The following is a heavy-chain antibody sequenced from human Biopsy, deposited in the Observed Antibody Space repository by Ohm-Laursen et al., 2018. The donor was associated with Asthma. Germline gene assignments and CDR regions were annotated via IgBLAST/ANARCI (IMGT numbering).Heavy chain of an antibody. CDR3: ARNLPGYTYGPFED. D-gene: IGHD5-18*01. V-gene: IGHV4-31*01. CDR2: IYYSGET. J-gene: IGHJ4*02. Sequence: TLSLTCTVSGASITTSPSYWSWLRLLPGKGLEWIGCIYYSGETFFNPSLKNPLFMSLDSSKNHFSLKMTPVTVADTAVYFCARNLPGYTYGPFEDWGQGTLVTVSS. CDR1: GASITTSPSY.